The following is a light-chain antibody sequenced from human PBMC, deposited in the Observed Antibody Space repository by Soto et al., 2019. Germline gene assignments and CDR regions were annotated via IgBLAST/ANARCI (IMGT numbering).Light chain of an antibody. Sequence: EIVLTQSPGTLSLSPGERATLSCRASQSVSSSYLAWYQQKPGQAPRLLIYRASSRATGIPDRFSGSGSGTDFTLTISGLEPEDFAVYYCQQYGSSRPTFGQGTRLEIK. J-gene: IGKJ5*01. CDR2: RAS. V-gene: IGKV3-20*01. CDR1: QSVSSSY. CDR3: QQYGSSRPT.